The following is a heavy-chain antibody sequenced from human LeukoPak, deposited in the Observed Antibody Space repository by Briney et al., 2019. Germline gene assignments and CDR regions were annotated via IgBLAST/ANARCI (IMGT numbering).Heavy chain of an antibody. J-gene: IGHJ4*02. Sequence: QAGGSLRLSCAASGFTFSDTWMHWVRQAPGEGLVWVSRIRSDGSDTRYAESVKGRFTISRDSAKNTQYLQMSSLRAEDTAVYYCARVYYVWGSYRPRYYFDYWGQGTLVTVSS. CDR1: GFTFSDTW. CDR3: ARVYYVWGSYRPRYYFDY. D-gene: IGHD3-16*02. V-gene: IGHV3-74*01. CDR2: IRSDGSDT.